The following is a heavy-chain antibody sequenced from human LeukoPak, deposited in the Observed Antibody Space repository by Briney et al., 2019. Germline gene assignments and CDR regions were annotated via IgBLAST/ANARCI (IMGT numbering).Heavy chain of an antibody. CDR2: ISGSGGGT. V-gene: IGHV3-23*01. CDR1: GFTFSSYS. J-gene: IGHJ4*02. CDR3: AKGDYYDSSGYLDY. Sequence: GGSLRLSCAASGFTFSSYSMTWVHQAPGKGLEWVSAISGSGGGTYYADSVKGRFTISRDNSKNTLYLQMNSLRAEDTAVYYCAKGDYYDSSGYLDYWGQGTLVTVSS. D-gene: IGHD3-22*01.